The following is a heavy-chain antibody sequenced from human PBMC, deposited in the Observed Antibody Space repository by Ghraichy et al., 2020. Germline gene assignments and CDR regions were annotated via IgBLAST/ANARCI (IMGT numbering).Heavy chain of an antibody. V-gene: IGHV4-59*01. CDR1: GGSISSYY. CDR3: ARQESWYFDL. D-gene: IGHD3-10*01. Sequence: GSLTLSCTVSGGSISSYYWSWIRQPPGKGLEWIGNIYYIGSTNYNPSLKSRVTISIDTSKSQFSLKLSSVTATDTAVYYCARQESWYFDLWGRGTLVTVSS. CDR2: IYYIGST. J-gene: IGHJ2*01.